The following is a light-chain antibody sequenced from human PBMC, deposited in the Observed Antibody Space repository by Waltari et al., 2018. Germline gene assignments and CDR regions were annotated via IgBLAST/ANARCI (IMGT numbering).Light chain of an antibody. V-gene: IGLV2-14*01. Sequence: QSALTQPASVSGSPGQSITISCTGTSSDVGFYNYVSWYQQHPGKAPKLLIYDVSERPSGVSNRVSCFKSRNTASLTISGLQAGDEADYYCNSSAGSSSWVFGGGTKLTVL. CDR1: SSDVGFYNY. CDR2: DVS. J-gene: IGLJ3*02. CDR3: NSSAGSSSWV.